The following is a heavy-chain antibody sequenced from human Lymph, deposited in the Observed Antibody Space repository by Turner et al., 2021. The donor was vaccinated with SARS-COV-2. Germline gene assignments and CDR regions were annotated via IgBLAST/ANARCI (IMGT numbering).Heavy chain of an antibody. D-gene: IGHD3-3*01. V-gene: IGHV1-3*01. Sequence: QVQLVQSGAEVKKPGASVKVSCKASGYTFTTYGIHWVRHAPGQRLEWMGWINAANSNTKHSQKFQGRVTITRNTSASTAYMELSSLRSEDTAVYYCARGKSPLLRFLEWLLSLDYWGQGTLVTVSS. CDR1: GYTFTTYG. CDR3: ARGKSPLLRFLEWLLSLDY. J-gene: IGHJ4*02. CDR2: INAANSNT.